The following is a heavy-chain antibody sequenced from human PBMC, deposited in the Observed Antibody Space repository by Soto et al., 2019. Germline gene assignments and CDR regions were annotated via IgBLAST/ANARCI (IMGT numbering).Heavy chain of an antibody. CDR3: ARGPPGFHSAFDF. Sequence: PSQALSLTCVLSGDSLSSTRAGSGWLRQYPSRGLEWLGRTYYRSRWYSDYAPSVKSRITVNPDTSQNQFSLQLNSVTPEDTAIYYSARGPPGFHSAFDFWGQGTLVTVSS. J-gene: IGHJ4*02. CDR2: TYYRSRWYS. D-gene: IGHD4-4*01. CDR1: GDSLSSTRAG. V-gene: IGHV6-1*01.